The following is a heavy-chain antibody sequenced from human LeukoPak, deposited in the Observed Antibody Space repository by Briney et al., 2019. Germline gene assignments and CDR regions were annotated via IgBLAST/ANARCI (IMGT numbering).Heavy chain of an antibody. D-gene: IGHD1-26*01. CDR2: IWHDGSYK. CDR3: ARAVGPFDY. J-gene: IGHJ4*02. CDR1: GFTFSTYG. V-gene: IGHV3-33*01. Sequence: GRALRLSCTASGFTFSTYGMHWVRQAPGKGLEWVAVIWHDGSYKYYADSVKGRFTISRDNSKDTVYLQMSSLRAEDTAIYYCARAVGPFDYWGQGTLVTVSS.